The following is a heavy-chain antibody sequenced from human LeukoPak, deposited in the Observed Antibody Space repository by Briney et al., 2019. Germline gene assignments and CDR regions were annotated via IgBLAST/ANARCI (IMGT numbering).Heavy chain of an antibody. Sequence: GGSLRLSCVVSGFTFSSYGMHWVRQAPGKGLEWVALIYSGGSTYYADFVKGRFTISRDNSKNTLYLQMSSLRAEDTAVYYCAGFSHKGVWGQGTTVTVSS. V-gene: IGHV3-66*01. CDR3: AGFSHKGV. CDR2: IYSGGST. J-gene: IGHJ6*02. CDR1: GFTFSSYG.